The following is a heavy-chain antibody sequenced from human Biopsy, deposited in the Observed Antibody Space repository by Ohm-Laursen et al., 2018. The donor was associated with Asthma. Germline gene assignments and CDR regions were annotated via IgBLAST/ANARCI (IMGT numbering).Heavy chain of an antibody. CDR1: GYTFTGYY. J-gene: IGHJ5*02. D-gene: IGHD1-7*01. Sequence: SSVKVSCKASGYTFTGYYMHWVRQAPGQGLEWMGRINPNSGGTNYAQKFQGRVTMTRDTSISTAYMELSRLRSDDTAVYYCAREGITGTTAWCDPWGQGTLVTVSS. CDR3: AREGITGTTAWCDP. CDR2: INPNSGGT. V-gene: IGHV1-2*06.